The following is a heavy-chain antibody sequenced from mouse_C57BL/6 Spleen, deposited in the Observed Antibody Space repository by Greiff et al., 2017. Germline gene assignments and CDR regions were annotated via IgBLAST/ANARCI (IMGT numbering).Heavy chain of an antibody. D-gene: IGHD2-1*01. V-gene: IGHV1-80*01. CDR1: GYAFSGYW. Sequence: LVQSGAELVKPGASVKISCKASGYAFSGYWMNWVKQRPGKGLEWIGQIDPGDGDTNYNAQFKGKATLTADKSSSTAYMQLSSLTSEDSAVYLCARRGGNWDYWGQGTPVTVSA. CDR3: ARRGGNWDY. J-gene: IGHJ2*01. CDR2: IDPGDGDT.